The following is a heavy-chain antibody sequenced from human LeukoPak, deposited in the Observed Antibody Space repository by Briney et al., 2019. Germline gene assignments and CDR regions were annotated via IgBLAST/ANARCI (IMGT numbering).Heavy chain of an antibody. CDR2: ISGSGGST. CDR1: GFTFSSYA. D-gene: IGHD6-19*01. J-gene: IGHJ6*02. Sequence: GGSLRLSCAASGFTFSSYAMSWVRQAPGKGLEWVSAISGSGGSTYYADSVKGRFTISRDNSKNTLYLQMNSLRAEDTAVYYCAKGSSGRHKDYYYYGMDVWGQGTTVTVSS. CDR3: AKGSSGRHKDYYYYGMDV. V-gene: IGHV3-23*01.